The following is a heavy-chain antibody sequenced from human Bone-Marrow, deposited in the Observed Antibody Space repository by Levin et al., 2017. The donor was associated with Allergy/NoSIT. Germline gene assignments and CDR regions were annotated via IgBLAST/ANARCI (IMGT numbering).Heavy chain of an antibody. V-gene: IGHV3-48*03. CDR3: ARDPWVTWEYYGLDV. CDR2: IGGSSSTI. Sequence: GESLKISCAASGFTFTNFEMNWVRQAPGKGLEWVSYIGGSSSTIYYADSVKGRFIISRDNAKKSLYLQMNSLRAEDTAVYYCARDPWVTWEYYGLDVWGQGTTVTVSS. CDR1: GFTFTNFE. J-gene: IGHJ6*02. D-gene: IGHD1-26*01.